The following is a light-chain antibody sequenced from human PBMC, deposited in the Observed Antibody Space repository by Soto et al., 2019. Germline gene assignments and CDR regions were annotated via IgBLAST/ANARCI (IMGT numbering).Light chain of an antibody. CDR3: QKYNSAPWT. CDR1: QGISNY. CDR2: AAS. Sequence: DIQMTQSPSSLSASVGDRVTITCRASQGISNYLAWYQQKPGKVPKLLIYAASTLQSGVPSRFSGSGSGTYFTLTITSVEPEDVATYYCQKYNSAPWTFCQGTKVEIK. V-gene: IGKV1-27*01. J-gene: IGKJ1*01.